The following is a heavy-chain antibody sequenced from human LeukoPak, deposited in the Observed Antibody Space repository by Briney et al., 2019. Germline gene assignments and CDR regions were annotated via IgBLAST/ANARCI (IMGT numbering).Heavy chain of an antibody. Sequence: GESLKISGKASGYTFSSYWIGWVRQMPGKGLEWVSIIYPGDADTRYSPSFQGHVTVSADKSMSTAYLQWSSLKASDTALYYCARQRDGFFDYWGQGTLVTVSS. CDR3: ARQRDGFFDY. D-gene: IGHD5-24*01. V-gene: IGHV5-51*01. J-gene: IGHJ4*02. CDR2: IYPGDADT. CDR1: GYTFSSYW.